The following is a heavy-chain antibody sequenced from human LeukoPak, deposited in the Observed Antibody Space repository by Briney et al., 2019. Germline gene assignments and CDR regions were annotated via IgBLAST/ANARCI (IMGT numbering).Heavy chain of an antibody. CDR2: IRYDGSKK. J-gene: IGHJ4*02. V-gene: IGHV3-30*02. CDR3: AKEGEWDKLFSDY. CDR1: GFTFSSYG. Sequence: RGGSLLLSCAASGFTFSSYGMHWGRQAPGKGLEWVTYIRYDGSKKYYADSLKGRFTISRDNSKNTLYLQITSLRAEDTALYYCAKEGEWDKLFSDYWGQGTLVTVSS. D-gene: IGHD1-26*01.